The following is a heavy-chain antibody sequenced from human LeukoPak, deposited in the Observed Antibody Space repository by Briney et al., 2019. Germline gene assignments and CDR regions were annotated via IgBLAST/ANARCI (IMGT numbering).Heavy chain of an antibody. CDR2: ISSSSSYI. J-gene: IGHJ4*02. V-gene: IGHV3-21*01. Sequence: GGSLRLSCAASGFTFSSYSMKWVRQAPGKGLEWVSSISSSSSYIYYADSVKGRFTISRDNAKNTLYLQMNSLRAEDTAVYYCATRSVAYSYDSSGYSPVYYFDYWGQGTLVTVSS. D-gene: IGHD3-22*01. CDR3: ATRSVAYSYDSSGYSPVYYFDY. CDR1: GFTFSSYS.